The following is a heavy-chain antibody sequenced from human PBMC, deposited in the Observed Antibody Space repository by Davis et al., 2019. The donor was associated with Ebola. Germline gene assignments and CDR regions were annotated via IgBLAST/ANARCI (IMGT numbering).Heavy chain of an antibody. D-gene: IGHD1-14*01. V-gene: IGHV3-74*01. J-gene: IGHJ6*02. Sequence: GSLRLSCAASGFTFSTYWMHWVRQVPGKGLVWVSRIGSDGGSASYADSVKGRFTISRDNAKNTLYLQMNSLRAEDTAVYYCGRVIFFPGIGMDVWGQGTTVTVSS. CDR2: IGSDGGSA. CDR1: GFTFSTYW. CDR3: GRVIFFPGIGMDV.